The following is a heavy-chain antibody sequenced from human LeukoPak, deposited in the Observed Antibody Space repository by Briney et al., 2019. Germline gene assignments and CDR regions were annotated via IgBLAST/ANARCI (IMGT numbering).Heavy chain of an antibody. Sequence: SETLSLTCTVSGYSISSGYYWSWIRRPAGKGLEWIGRIYTSGSTNYNPSLKSRVTMSVDTSKNQFSLKLSSVTAADTAVYYCARDSGGSWDYFDYWGQGTLVTVSS. D-gene: IGHD6-13*01. CDR3: ARDSGGSWDYFDY. V-gene: IGHV4-4*07. CDR1: GYSISSGYY. J-gene: IGHJ4*02. CDR2: IYTSGST.